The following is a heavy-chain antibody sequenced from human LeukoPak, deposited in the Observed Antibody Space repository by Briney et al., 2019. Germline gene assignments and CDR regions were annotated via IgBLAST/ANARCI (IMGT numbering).Heavy chain of an antibody. J-gene: IGHJ4*02. CDR2: IYYSGST. Sequence: SETLSLTCTVSGCSISSYYWSWIRQPPGKGLEWIGYIYYSGSTNYNPSLKSRVTISVDTSKNQFSLKLSSVTAADTAVYYCASGDCSGGSCYLGYWGQGTLVTVSS. CDR1: GCSISSYY. CDR3: ASGDCSGGSCYLGY. V-gene: IGHV4-59*08. D-gene: IGHD2-15*01.